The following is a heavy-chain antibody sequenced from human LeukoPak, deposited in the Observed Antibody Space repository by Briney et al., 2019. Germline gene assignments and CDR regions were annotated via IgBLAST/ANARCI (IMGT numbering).Heavy chain of an antibody. D-gene: IGHD2-15*01. V-gene: IGHV3-74*01. Sequence: GGSLRLSCAASGFTFSSSWMHWVRQAPGKGLVWVSRINSDGSTTNYADSVKGRFTISRDNSKNTLYLQMNSLRVEDTAIYYCAKGRGYCTGGSCYSDYWGQGTLVTVSS. J-gene: IGHJ4*02. CDR3: AKGRGYCTGGSCYSDY. CDR2: INSDGSTT. CDR1: GFTFSSSW.